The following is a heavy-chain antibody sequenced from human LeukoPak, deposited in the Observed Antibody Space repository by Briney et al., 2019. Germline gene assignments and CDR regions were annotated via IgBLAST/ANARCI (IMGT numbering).Heavy chain of an antibody. CDR1: GGSFSGYY. J-gene: IGHJ3*02. V-gene: IGHV4-34*01. Sequence: PSETLSLTCAVYGGSFSGYYWSWIRQPPGKGLEWIGSIYYSGSTYYNPSLKSRVTISVDTSKNQFSLKLSSVTAADTAVYYCARLLVDDILTGLDAFDIWGQGTMVTVSS. D-gene: IGHD3-9*01. CDR2: IYYSGST. CDR3: ARLLVDDILTGLDAFDI.